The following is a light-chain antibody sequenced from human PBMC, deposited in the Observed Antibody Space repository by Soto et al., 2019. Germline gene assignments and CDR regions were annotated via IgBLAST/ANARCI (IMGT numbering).Light chain of an antibody. V-gene: IGLV1-51*02. CDR2: ENN. CDR3: ATWDSSLSVVV. CDR1: SSNIGSNV. J-gene: IGLJ3*02. Sequence: QSVLTQPPSVSAAPGQKVTMSCSGSSSNIGSNVVSWYQHHPGPAPNLLIYENNRLRSGIPDRFSGSKSGTSATLGITGLQTGDEADYYCATWDSSLSVVVFGGGTKLTVL.